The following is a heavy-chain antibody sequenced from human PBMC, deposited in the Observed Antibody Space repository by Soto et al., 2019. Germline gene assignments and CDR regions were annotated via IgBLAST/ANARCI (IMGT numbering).Heavy chain of an antibody. J-gene: IGHJ6*02. D-gene: IGHD3-10*01. CDR3: AKLSWFGELLYTPVYDYGMDV. CDR2: ISGSGGSK. CDR1: GFTFSSYA. V-gene: IGHV3-23*01. Sequence: GGSLRLSCAASGFTFSSYAMSWVRQAPGKGLEWVSAISGSGGSKYYADSVKGRFTISRDNSKNTLYLQMNSLRAEDTAVYYAAKLSWFGELLYTPVYDYGMDVWGQGTTVTVSS.